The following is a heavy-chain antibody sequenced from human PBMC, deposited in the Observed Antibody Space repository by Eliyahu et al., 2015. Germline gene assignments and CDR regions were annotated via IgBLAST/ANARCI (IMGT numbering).Heavy chain of an antibody. CDR2: ITNSGSDM. CDR3: ARVLTV. CDR1: GFTFSXYE. V-gene: IGHV3-48*03. Sequence: EVQLVESGGGLVQPGGSLRLSCAASGFTFSXYEMNWIRQVPGKGLEWVSSITNSGSDMYYADSVRGRFTISRDNAKDLLYLQMNSLRVEDTAVYYCARVLTVWGQGALVTVSS. D-gene: IGHD4-11*01. J-gene: IGHJ4*02.